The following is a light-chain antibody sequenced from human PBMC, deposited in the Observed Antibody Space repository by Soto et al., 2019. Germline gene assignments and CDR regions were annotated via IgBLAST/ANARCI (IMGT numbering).Light chain of an antibody. Sequence: DIQMTQSPSALSASVGDRVTITCRASQRINNYVNWYHHKPGQAPQLLISSASSLQSGVPSRFSGSGSGTDFTHTISSLQPEDFATYYCQQYFIVAWTFGQGTKVGIK. V-gene: IGKV1-39*01. J-gene: IGKJ1*01. CDR3: QQYFIVAWT. CDR1: QRINNY. CDR2: SAS.